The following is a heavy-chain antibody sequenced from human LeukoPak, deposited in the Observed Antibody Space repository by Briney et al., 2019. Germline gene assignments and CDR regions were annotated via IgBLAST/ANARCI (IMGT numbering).Heavy chain of an antibody. V-gene: IGHV4-4*02. CDR1: GGSISGSNW. D-gene: IGHD4-23*01. J-gene: IGHJ4*02. Sequence: SGTLSLTCAVSGGSISGSNWWSWVRQPPGQGLEWIGEINHSGSTNYNPSLKSRVSISVDKSRNQFSLKLSSLTAADMAVYYCARGWELDPFDYWGQGTLVTVSS. CDR3: ARGWELDPFDY. CDR2: INHSGST.